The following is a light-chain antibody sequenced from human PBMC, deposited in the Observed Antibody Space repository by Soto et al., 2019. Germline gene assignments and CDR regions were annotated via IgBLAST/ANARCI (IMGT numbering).Light chain of an antibody. CDR2: DVN. J-gene: IGLJ1*01. CDR3: CSYAGSYPYV. CDR1: SSDVGGYNY. Sequence: QSALTQPRSVSGSPGQSVTISCTGTSSDVGGYNYVSWYQQHPGKAPKLMIYDVNNRPSGVPDRFSGSKSGNTASLTISGLQAEDEADYYCCSYAGSYPYVFGTGTKVTVL. V-gene: IGLV2-11*01.